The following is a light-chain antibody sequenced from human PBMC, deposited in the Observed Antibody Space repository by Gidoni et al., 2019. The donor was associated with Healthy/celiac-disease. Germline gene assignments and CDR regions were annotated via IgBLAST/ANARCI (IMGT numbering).Light chain of an antibody. CDR3: SSYTSSSTLYV. CDR1: SSDVGGYNY. V-gene: IGLV2-14*01. Sequence: QSALTQPAAVSGSPGQSITISCTGTSSDVGGYNYGSWYQQHPGKAPNLMIYEVSNRPSGVSNRFSGSKSGNTASLTISGLQAEDEADYYCSSYTSSSTLYVFGTGTKVTVL. J-gene: IGLJ1*01. CDR2: EVS.